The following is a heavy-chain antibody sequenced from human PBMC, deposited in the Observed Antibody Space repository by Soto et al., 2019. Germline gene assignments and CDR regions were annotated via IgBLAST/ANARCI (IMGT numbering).Heavy chain of an antibody. CDR2: ISYDGSNK. Sequence: VGSLRLSCAASGFTFSSYGMHWVRQAPGKGLEWVAVISYDGSNKYYADSVKGRFTISRDNSKNTLYLQMNSLRAEDTAVYYCAKDAAEFYGSGSPYYYYGMDVWGQGTTVTVSS. J-gene: IGHJ6*02. CDR3: AKDAAEFYGSGSPYYYYGMDV. V-gene: IGHV3-30*18. CDR1: GFTFSSYG. D-gene: IGHD3-10*01.